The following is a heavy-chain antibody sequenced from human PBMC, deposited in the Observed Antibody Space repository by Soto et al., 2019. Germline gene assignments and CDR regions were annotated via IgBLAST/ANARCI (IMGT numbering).Heavy chain of an antibody. J-gene: IGHJ6*02. D-gene: IGHD2-15*01. CDR1: GGSISSYY. Sequence: QVQLQESGPGLVKPSETLSLTCTVSGGSISSYYWSWIRQPPGKGLEWIGYIYDSGSTNYNPSLKSRVTISVDTSKSQSSLKLSSVTAADTAVYYCARNPCGGSGGSCYSGGYYYYYYGMDVWGQGTTVTVSS. CDR2: IYDSGST. V-gene: IGHV4-59*01. CDR3: ARNPCGGSGGSCYSGGYYYYYYGMDV.